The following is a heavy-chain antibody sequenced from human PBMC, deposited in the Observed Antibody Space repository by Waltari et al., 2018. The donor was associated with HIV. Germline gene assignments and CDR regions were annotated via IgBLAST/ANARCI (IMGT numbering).Heavy chain of an antibody. V-gene: IGHV1-2*02. CDR2: INPNSGGT. CDR1: GKTFTGYY. J-gene: IGHJ6*02. CDR3: ARDRARTTDYYYYGMDV. D-gene: IGHD1-7*01. Sequence: QVQLVQSGAEVKKPGASVKVSCKASGKTFTGYYWHWVRQATGQWLEWMGLINPNSGGTNYAQKVQGRVTMTRDTSISTAYMELSRLGSDDTAVYYCARDRARTTDYYYYGMDVWGQGTTVTVSS.